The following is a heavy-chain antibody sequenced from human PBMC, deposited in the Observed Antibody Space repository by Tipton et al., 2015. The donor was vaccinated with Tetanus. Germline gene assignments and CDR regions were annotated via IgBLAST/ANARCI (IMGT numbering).Heavy chain of an antibody. D-gene: IGHD3-10*01. J-gene: IGHJ4*02. CDR3: ATEPITMVRGVTPAPFDY. CDR2: IWYDGSNK. CDR1: GFTFSSYG. V-gene: IGHV3-33*01. Sequence: RSLRLSCAASGFTFSSYGMHWVRQAPGKGLEWVAVIWYDGSNKYYAGSVKGRFTISRDNSKNTLYLQMNSLRAEDTAVYYCATEPITMVRGVTPAPFDYWGQGTLVTVSS.